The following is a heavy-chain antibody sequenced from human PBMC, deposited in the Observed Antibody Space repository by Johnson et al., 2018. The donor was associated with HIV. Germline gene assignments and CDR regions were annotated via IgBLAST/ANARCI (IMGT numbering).Heavy chain of an antibody. V-gene: IGHV3-74*02. D-gene: IGHD3-22*01. J-gene: IGHJ3*02. CDR1: GFTFSRYW. CDR2: INSDGSST. CDR3: ASVPMRVVLGGAFDI. Sequence: VQLVESGGGVVQPGGSLRLSCAASGFTFSRYWMHWVRQAPGKGLVWVSRINSDGSSTSYADSVKGRFTISRDNSKNTLYLQMNSLRAEDTAVYYCASVPMRVVLGGAFDIWGQGTMVTVSS.